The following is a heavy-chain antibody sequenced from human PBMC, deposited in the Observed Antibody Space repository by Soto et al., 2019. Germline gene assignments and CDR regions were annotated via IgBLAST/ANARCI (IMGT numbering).Heavy chain of an antibody. CDR3: ARNWTYGAANSCIDV. D-gene: IGHD1-1*01. Sequence: QVQLVQSGAEVKEPGSSVKVSCEASGGSFETFIMNWVRQTPGLGLEWMGGVVPILGTPTYAERFKCKFKFYATRSAGTPPLEVTRLRAEDSGIYYCARNWTYGAANSCIDVWGLGTTVSVSS. CDR2: VVPILGTP. CDR1: GGSFETFI. V-gene: IGHV1-69*01. J-gene: IGHJ6*02.